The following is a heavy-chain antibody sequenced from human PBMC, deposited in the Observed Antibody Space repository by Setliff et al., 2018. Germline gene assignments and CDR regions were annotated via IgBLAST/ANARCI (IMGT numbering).Heavy chain of an antibody. CDR2: IKGETDGLTT. D-gene: IGHD3-16*01. J-gene: IGHJ3*02. Sequence: PGESLKISCAASGFTFSNAWMNWVRQAPGKGLEWVGRIKGETDGLTTDYAAPVKGRFTISRDDSKNTLYLQMNSLKTEDTAVYYCTTDPSPTFGGVIGAAFDIWGQGTMVTVSS. V-gene: IGHV3-15*07. CDR3: TTDPSPTFGGVIGAAFDI. CDR1: GFTFSNAW.